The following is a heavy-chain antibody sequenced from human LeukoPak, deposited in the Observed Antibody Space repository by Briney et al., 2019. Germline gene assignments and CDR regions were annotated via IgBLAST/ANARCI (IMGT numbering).Heavy chain of an antibody. V-gene: IGHV5-51*01. Sequence: GESLKISCKGSGYNFTNYWIGWGRQMPGKGLEWMGIIYPGDSDTRYSPSFQGQVTISADKFISTAYLQWSSLKASDTARYYSAGLNAFYCGGDCYGPIWFDSWGQGTLVTVSS. J-gene: IGHJ5*01. CDR2: IYPGDSDT. D-gene: IGHD2-21*01. CDR3: AGLNAFYCGGDCYGPIWFDS. CDR1: GYNFTNYW.